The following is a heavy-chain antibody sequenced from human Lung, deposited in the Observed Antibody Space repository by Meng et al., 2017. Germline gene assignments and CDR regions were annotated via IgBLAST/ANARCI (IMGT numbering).Heavy chain of an antibody. Sequence: QVPVVRSVLEVKTPGAPVKVSCKPSEYNFPDYWLHWVRRAPGQGLEWMGRIDPKSGDTHYAQRFQGRVTMTGDTSISTAYMELSGLRSDDTAMYYCVRDEDISSAGKLFGDYWGQGTLVTVAS. D-gene: IGHD6-13*01. CDR2: IDPKSGDT. V-gene: IGHV1-2*06. CDR3: VRDEDISSAGKLFGDY. J-gene: IGHJ4*02. CDR1: EYNFPDYW.